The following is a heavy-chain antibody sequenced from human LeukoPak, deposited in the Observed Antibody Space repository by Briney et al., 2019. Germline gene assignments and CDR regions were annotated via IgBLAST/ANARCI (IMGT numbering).Heavy chain of an antibody. CDR1: GGSISSYY. J-gene: IGHJ4*02. CDR2: IYYSGST. Sequence: PSETLSLTCTVSGGSISSYYWSWIRQPPGKGLEWIGYIYYSGSTNYNPSLKSRVTISVDTSKNQFSLKLSSVTAADTAVYYCARSNLFDYWGQGTLVTVSS. CDR3: ARSNLFDY. V-gene: IGHV4-59*01.